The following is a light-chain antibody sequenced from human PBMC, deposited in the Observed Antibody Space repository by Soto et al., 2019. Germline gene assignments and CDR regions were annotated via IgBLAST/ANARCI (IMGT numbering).Light chain of an antibody. Sequence: EILLTQSPGTLSLSLGEKTTLSCRARQRVRSSYLAWYQQRPGPAPRLLMYGASNRATGIPDRFSGSGSGTDFTLTISILEPEDSAVYYCQQFVIVPYTFGQGTRLEI. CDR2: GAS. J-gene: IGKJ2*01. CDR1: QRVRSSY. CDR3: QQFVIVPYT. V-gene: IGKV3-20*01.